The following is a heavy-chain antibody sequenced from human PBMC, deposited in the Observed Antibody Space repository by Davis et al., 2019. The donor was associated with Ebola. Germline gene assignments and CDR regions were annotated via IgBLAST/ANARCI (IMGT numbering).Heavy chain of an antibody. V-gene: IGHV3-23*01. CDR1: GFTFSNYG. D-gene: IGHD1-26*01. J-gene: IGHJ3*02. Sequence: GESLKISCAASGFTFSNYGMNWVRQAPAKGLEWLSTLGTSADTYYADPVKGRFTISRDNSKNTLYLQMNGLRVEDTAIYYCAKDTSNIWFDIWGQGTNVTVSS. CDR3: AKDTSNIWFDI. CDR2: LGTSADT.